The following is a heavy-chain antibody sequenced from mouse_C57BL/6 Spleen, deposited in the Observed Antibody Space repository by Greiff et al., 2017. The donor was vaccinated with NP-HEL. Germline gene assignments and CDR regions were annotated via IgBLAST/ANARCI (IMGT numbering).Heavy chain of an antibody. Sequence: QVQLQQSGAELVRPGSSVKLSCKASGYTFTSYWMHWVKQSPIQGLEWIGNIDPSDSETHHNPQLTDKATLTVDKSSSTAYMQLSSLTSDDSAVYYCARSELGDYWGQGTTLTVSS. CDR3: ARSELGDY. J-gene: IGHJ2*01. D-gene: IGHD4-1*01. V-gene: IGHV1-52*01. CDR1: GYTFTSYW. CDR2: IDPSDSET.